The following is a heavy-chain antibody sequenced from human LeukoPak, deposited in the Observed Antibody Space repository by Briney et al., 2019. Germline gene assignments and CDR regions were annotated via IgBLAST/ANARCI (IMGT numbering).Heavy chain of an antibody. CDR2: IIPIFGTA. J-gene: IGHJ6*02. CDR1: GGTFSSYA. CDR3: ARVCSGGSCYPTPGYYYYYGMDV. V-gene: IGHV1-69*13. D-gene: IGHD2-15*01. Sequence: SVKVSCKASGGTFSSYAISWVRQAPGQGLEWMGGIIPIFGTANYAQKFQGRVTITADESTSTAYMELSSLRSEDTAVYYCARVCSGGSCYPTPGYYYYYGMDVWGQGTTVTVSS.